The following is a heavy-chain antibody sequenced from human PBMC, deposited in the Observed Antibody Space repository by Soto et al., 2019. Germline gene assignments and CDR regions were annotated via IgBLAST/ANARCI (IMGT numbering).Heavy chain of an antibody. J-gene: IGHJ4*02. V-gene: IGHV1-69*13. D-gene: IGHD3-9*01. CDR2: IIPIFGTA. CDR1: GGTFSSYA. CDR3: ARTSSISACDY. Sequence: SVKVSCKASGGTFSSYAISWVRQAPGQGVEWVGGIIPIFGTANYAQKFQGRVPITADESTSTAYMERSSLRSEDTALYYCARTSSISACDYWGQGTLATVS.